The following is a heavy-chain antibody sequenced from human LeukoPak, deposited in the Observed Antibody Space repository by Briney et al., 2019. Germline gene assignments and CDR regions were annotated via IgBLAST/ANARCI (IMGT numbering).Heavy chain of an antibody. D-gene: IGHD3-10*01. CDR3: ARGRRITMVRGVAKDDY. V-gene: IGHV4-34*01. CDR1: GGSFSGYY. CDR2: INHSGST. Sequence: PSETLSLTCAVYGGSFSGYYWSWIRQPPGKGLEWIGEINHSGSTNYNPSLKSRVTISVDTSKNQFSLKLSSVTAADTAVYYCARGRRITMVRGVAKDDYWGQGTLVTVSS. J-gene: IGHJ4*02.